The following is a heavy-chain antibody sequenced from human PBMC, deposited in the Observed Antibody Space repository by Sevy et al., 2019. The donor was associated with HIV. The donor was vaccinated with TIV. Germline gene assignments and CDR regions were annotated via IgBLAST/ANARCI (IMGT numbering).Heavy chain of an antibody. V-gene: IGHV3-23*01. CDR2: ISGSGGST. CDR1: GFTFSSYV. J-gene: IGHJ3*02. CDR3: AKLEKAQGDAFDI. Sequence: GGSLRLSCAASGFTFSSYVMTWVRQAPGKALEWVSAISGSGGSTYYADSVKARFTISRDNSKNTLYLQMNSLRAEDTALYYCAKLEKAQGDAFDIWGQGTMVTVSS.